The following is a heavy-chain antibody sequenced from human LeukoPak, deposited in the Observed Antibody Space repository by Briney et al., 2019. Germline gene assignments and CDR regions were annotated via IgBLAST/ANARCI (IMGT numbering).Heavy chain of an antibody. D-gene: IGHD3-10*01. CDR2: ISGSGGST. CDR1: GFTFSSYA. V-gene: IGHV3-23*01. CDR3: AKDIVDYYGSGSVPFDY. Sequence: GGSLRLSCAASGFTFSSYAMSWVRQAPGKGLEWVSAISGSGGSTYYADSVKGRFTISRDNSKNTLYLQMNSLRAEDTAVYYCAKDIVDYYGSGSVPFDYWGQGTLVTVSS. J-gene: IGHJ4*02.